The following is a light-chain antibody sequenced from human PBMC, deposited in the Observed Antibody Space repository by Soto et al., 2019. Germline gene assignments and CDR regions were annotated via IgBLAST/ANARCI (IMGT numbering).Light chain of an antibody. CDR1: QSVSSY. J-gene: IGKJ4*01. V-gene: IGKV3-11*01. Sequence: IVLTQSPATLSLSPGERATLSCRASQSVSSYLAWYQQKPGQAPRLLIYDASNRATGIPARFSGSGSGTDFTLTISSLEPGDFAVYYCQQRSNWLLTFGGGTKVDIK. CDR3: QQRSNWLLT. CDR2: DAS.